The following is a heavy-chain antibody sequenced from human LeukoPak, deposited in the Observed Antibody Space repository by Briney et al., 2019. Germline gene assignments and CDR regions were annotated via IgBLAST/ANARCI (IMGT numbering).Heavy chain of an antibody. V-gene: IGHV4-61*01. CDR3: ARRLVGQTFDY. Sequence: ASQTLSLTCIVSGGSVSSNNYQWNWIRQPPGKGLEWIGDIYYTGSTNYNPSLKSRVTISVDTSKNQFSLKLSSVTAADTAVYYCARRLVGQTFDYWGQGTLVTVSS. D-gene: IGHD3-10*01. J-gene: IGHJ4*02. CDR2: IYYTGST. CDR1: GGSVSSNNYQ.